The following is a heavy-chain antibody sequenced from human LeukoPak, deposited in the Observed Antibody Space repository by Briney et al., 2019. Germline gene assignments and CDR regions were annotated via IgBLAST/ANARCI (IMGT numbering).Heavy chain of an antibody. CDR3: ARDPQLRSSYFDY. CDR1: GFSLSGYG. Sequence: PGGSLRLSCAASGFSLSGYGMPWVRQAPGKGLEWVAVFSYDGANEYYVDSVKGRFTISRDISENTLCLHMNSLRVEDTAVYYCARDPQLRSSYFDYWGQGALVTVSS. CDR2: FSYDGANE. V-gene: IGHV3-30*03. J-gene: IGHJ4*02. D-gene: IGHD6-13*01.